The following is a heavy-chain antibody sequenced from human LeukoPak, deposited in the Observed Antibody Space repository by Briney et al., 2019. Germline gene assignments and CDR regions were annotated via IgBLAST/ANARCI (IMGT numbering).Heavy chain of an antibody. D-gene: IGHD3-22*01. Sequence: PGGSLRLSCAASGFTFSSYAMNWVRQAPGKGLEWVSATSGSGGSTYYADSVKGRFTISRDNSKNTLYLQMNSLRAEDTAVYYCARVGFSSGYYFAFDIWGQGTMVTVSS. CDR2: TSGSGGST. J-gene: IGHJ3*02. CDR1: GFTFSSYA. CDR3: ARVGFSSGYYFAFDI. V-gene: IGHV3-23*01.